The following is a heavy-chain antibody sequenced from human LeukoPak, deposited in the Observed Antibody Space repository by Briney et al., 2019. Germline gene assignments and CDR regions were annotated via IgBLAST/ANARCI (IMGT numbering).Heavy chain of an antibody. J-gene: IGHJ4*02. Sequence: PSETLSLTCSVSGGSISGSSYYWGWIRQPPGKGLEWIGSIYYSGSTYYNPSLKSRVTISVDTSKNQFSLKLSSVTAADTAVYYCARATDYYDILTGYNYYFDYWGQGTLVTVSS. CDR1: GGSISGSSYY. V-gene: IGHV4-39*07. CDR2: IYYSGST. D-gene: IGHD3-9*01. CDR3: ARATDYYDILTGYNYYFDY.